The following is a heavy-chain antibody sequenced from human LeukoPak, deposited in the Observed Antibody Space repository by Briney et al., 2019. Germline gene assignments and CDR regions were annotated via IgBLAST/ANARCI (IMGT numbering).Heavy chain of an antibody. CDR3: ARSPGGVNNWFDP. D-gene: IGHD2-8*01. Sequence: SETLSLTCTVSGGSISSYYWSWIRQPPGKGLEWIGYIYYSGSTNYNPSLKSRVTISVKTSKNQFSLKLSSVTAADTAVYYCARSPGGVNNWFDPWGQGTLVTVSS. V-gene: IGHV4-59*12. CDR2: IYYSGST. CDR1: GGSISSYY. J-gene: IGHJ5*02.